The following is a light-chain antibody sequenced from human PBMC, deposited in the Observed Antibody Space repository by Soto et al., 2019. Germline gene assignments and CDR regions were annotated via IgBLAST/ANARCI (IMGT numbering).Light chain of an antibody. V-gene: IGKV3-11*01. CDR1: QSVSSY. Sequence: EIVLTQSPATLSLSPGERATLSCRASQSVSSYLAWYQQKPGQAPRLLIYDASIRATGIPARVSGDGSETEFTLTISSLQSDDFAVYYCQQYSDWPPWRFGQGTKVDIK. CDR3: QQYSDWPPWR. CDR2: DAS. J-gene: IGKJ1*01.